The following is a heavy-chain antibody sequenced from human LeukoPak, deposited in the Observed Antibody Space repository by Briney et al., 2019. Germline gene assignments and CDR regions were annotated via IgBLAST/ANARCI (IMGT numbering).Heavy chain of an antibody. Sequence: SQTLSLTFAFCVDRLPSKSDAVNCIRQSPSRGLEWLGRTYYRSKWYNDYAVSVKSRITINPDTSKNQFSLQLNSVTPEDTAVYYCARDRVRMVRGVTSPCAFDIWGQGTMVTVSS. V-gene: IGHV6-1*01. CDR1: VDRLPSKSDA. CDR3: ARDRVRMVRGVTSPCAFDI. D-gene: IGHD3-10*01. CDR2: TYYRSKWYN. J-gene: IGHJ3*02.